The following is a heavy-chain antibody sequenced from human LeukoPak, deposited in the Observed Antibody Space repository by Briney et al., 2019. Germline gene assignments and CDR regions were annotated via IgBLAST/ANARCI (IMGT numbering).Heavy chain of an antibody. V-gene: IGHV3-30-3*02. Sequence: GGSLRLSCAASGFTFSSYAMHWVRQAPGKGLEWVAVISYDGSNKYYADSVKGRFTISRDNSKNTLYLQMNSLRAEDTAVYYCAKMAGAAGGGYWGQGTLVTVSS. CDR2: ISYDGSNK. CDR3: AKMAGAAGGGY. CDR1: GFTFSSYA. D-gene: IGHD6-13*01. J-gene: IGHJ4*02.